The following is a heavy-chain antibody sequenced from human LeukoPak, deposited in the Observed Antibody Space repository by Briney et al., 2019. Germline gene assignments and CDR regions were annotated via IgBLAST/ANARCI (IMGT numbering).Heavy chain of an antibody. D-gene: IGHD3-22*01. J-gene: IGHJ4*02. V-gene: IGHV3-30*02. CDR1: GFTFSSYG. CDR2: IRYDGSNK. CDR3: AKWGLKNSSGYQGGFDY. Sequence: GGSLRLSCAASGFTFSSYGMHWVRQAPGKGLEWVAFIRYDGSNKYYADSVKGRFTISRDNSKNTLYLQMNSLRAEDTAVYYCAKWGLKNSSGYQGGFDYWGQGTLVTVSS.